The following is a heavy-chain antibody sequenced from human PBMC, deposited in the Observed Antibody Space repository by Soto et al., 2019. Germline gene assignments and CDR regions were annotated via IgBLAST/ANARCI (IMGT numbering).Heavy chain of an antibody. CDR3: ARDLGAIYDILTGYGMDV. V-gene: IGHV1-18*01. CDR2: MSAYNGNT. J-gene: IGHJ6*02. D-gene: IGHD3-9*01. CDR1: GYTFTSYG. Sequence: ASVKVSCKASGYTFTSYGISWVRQAPGQGLEWMGWMSAYNGNTNYAQKLQGRVTMTTDTSTSTAYMELRSLRSDDTAVYYCARDLGAIYDILTGYGMDVWGQGTTVTSP.